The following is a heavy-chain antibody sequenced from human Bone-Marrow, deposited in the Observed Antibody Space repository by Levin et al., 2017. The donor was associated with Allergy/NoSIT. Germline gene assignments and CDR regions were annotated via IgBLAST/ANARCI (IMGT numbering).Heavy chain of an antibody. J-gene: IGHJ5*01. V-gene: IGHV5-51*01. CDR1: GYTFTHTW. CDR2: IHPRDSDT. Sequence: KVSCKASGYTFTHTWIAWVRQQPGRGLEWMGLIHPRDSDTTYSPSFQYRVTISVDKSISTAYLQLSSLEASDTAMYYCATRPPGCSDGHNCSPYFDFWGQGSLVTVSP. CDR3: ATRPPGCSDGHNCSPYFDF. D-gene: IGHD2-8*01.